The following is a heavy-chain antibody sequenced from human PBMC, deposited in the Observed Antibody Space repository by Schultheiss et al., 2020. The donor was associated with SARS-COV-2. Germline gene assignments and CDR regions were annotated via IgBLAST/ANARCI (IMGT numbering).Heavy chain of an antibody. CDR1: GGYISGYY. J-gene: IGHJ4*02. CDR2: IYHSGST. D-gene: IGHD5-18*01. V-gene: IGHV4-34*03. Sequence: SETLSLTCTVSGGYISGYYWNWIRQPPGKGLEWIGEIYHSGSTNYNPSLKSRVTISVDKSKNQFSLKLSSVTAADTAVYYCAAMVKNFDYWGQGTLVTVSS. CDR3: AAMVKNFDY.